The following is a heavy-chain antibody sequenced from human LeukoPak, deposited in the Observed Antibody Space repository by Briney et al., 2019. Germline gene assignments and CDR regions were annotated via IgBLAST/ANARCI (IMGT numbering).Heavy chain of an antibody. CDR3: ARPPFEYSSSSGWFDA. V-gene: IGHV3-21*01. Sequence: PGGSLRLSCAASGFTFSSYSMNWVRQAPGKGLEWVSSISSSSSYIYYADSVKGRFTISRDNAKNSLYLQMNSLRAEDTAVYYCARPPFEYSSSSGWFDAWGQGTLVTVSS. CDR1: GFTFSSYS. J-gene: IGHJ5*02. D-gene: IGHD6-6*01. CDR2: ISSSSSYI.